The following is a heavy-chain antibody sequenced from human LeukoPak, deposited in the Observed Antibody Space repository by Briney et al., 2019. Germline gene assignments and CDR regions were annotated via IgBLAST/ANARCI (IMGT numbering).Heavy chain of an antibody. Sequence: RTGGSLRLSCAASGFTFSSYGMHWVRQAPGKGLEWVAVISYDGSNKYYADSVKGRFTISRDNSKNTLYLQMNSLRAEDTAVYYCARSFVVVTAKPYYFDYWGQGTLVTVSS. CDR3: ARSFVVVTAKPYYFDY. J-gene: IGHJ4*02. CDR2: ISYDGSNK. CDR1: GFTFSSYG. D-gene: IGHD2-21*02. V-gene: IGHV3-30*03.